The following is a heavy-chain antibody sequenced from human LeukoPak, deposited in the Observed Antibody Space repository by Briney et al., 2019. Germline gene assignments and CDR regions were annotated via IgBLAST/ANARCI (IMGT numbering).Heavy chain of an antibody. CDR3: ARLDDAFDV. CDR2: ISSSSSTI. J-gene: IGHJ3*01. CDR1: GFTFSTYS. D-gene: IGHD3-9*01. V-gene: IGHV3-48*01. Sequence: GGPLRLSCAASGFTFSTYSMNWVRQAPGKGLEWVSYISSSSSTIYYADSVKGRFTISRDNAKNSLYLQMNSLRAEDTAVYYCARLDDAFDVWGQGTMVTVSS.